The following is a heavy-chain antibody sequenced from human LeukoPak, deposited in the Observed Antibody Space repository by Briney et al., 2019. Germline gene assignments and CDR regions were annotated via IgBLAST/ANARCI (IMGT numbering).Heavy chain of an antibody. J-gene: IGHJ4*02. Sequence: SETLSLTCTVYGESFNDYYWSWIRQPPGKGLEWIGEINHSGSTNYNPSLKSRVTISVDTSKNQFSLKLSSVTAADTAVYYCAASITMVRGVISWGQGTLVTVSS. CDR2: INHSGST. V-gene: IGHV4-34*01. D-gene: IGHD3-10*01. CDR1: GESFNDYY. CDR3: AASITMVRGVIS.